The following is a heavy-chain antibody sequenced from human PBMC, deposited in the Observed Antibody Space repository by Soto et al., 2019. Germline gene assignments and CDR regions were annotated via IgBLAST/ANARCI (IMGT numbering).Heavy chain of an antibody. CDR2: IVPILGTG. V-gene: IGHV1-69*08. CDR1: GGTFTSDT. Sequence: QVQLVQSGPEVKKSGSSVKVSCKLSGGTFTSDTISWLRLAPGQGLEWMGRIVPILGTGNYAQKFQGRVTITEDRSTNTGYMELSSLTSEDTAIYYGAREEGSYNMGTFPFYYMDVWRNGTTVTVSS. CDR3: AREEGSYNMGTFPFYYMDV. D-gene: IGHD3-10*01. J-gene: IGHJ6*03.